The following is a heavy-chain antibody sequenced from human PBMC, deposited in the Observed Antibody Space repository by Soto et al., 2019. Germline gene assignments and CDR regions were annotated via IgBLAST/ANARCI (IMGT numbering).Heavy chain of an antibody. CDR1: GFTFTSSG. Sequence: SVKVSCKASGFTFTSSGVQWVRQARGQRLEWIGWIVVGSGNTNYAQKFQERVTITRDMSTSAAYMELSSVRSEDTAVYYCAADPSSGTSEDIYYYYYGMDVWGQGTMVTVSS. V-gene: IGHV1-58*01. CDR2: IVVGSGNT. D-gene: IGHD1-7*01. CDR3: AADPSSGTSEDIYYYYYGMDV. J-gene: IGHJ6*02.